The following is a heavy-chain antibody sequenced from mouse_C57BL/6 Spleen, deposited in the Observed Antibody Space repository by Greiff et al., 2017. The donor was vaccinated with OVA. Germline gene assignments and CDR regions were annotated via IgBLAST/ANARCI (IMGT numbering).Heavy chain of an antibody. J-gene: IGHJ4*01. CDR2: ISDGGSYT. CDR3: ARDRTAQATFYAMDY. Sequence: EVKLMESGGGLVKPGGSLKLSCAASGFTFSSYAMSWVRQTPEKRLEWVATISDGGSYTYYPDNVKGRFTISRDNAKNNLYLQMSHLKSEDTAMYYCARDRTAQATFYAMDYWGQGTSVTVSS. V-gene: IGHV5-4*01. D-gene: IGHD3-2*02. CDR1: GFTFSSYA.